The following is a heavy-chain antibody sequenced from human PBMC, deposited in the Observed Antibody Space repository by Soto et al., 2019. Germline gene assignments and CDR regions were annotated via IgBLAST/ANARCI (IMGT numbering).Heavy chain of an antibody. CDR1: GFSVSNNC. V-gene: IGHV3-66*01. CDR2: IYSGGDT. D-gene: IGHD2-21*02. J-gene: IGHJ4*02. CDR3: ARNIQVTTLGY. Sequence: EVQLVESGGGLVQPGGSLRLSCAASGFSVSNNCMSWVRQAPGKGLECVSLIYSGGDTYYVDSVKGRFSISRDSSKNTLYLQMNSLRAEDSAVYYCARNIQVTTLGYWVQGTVVTVAS.